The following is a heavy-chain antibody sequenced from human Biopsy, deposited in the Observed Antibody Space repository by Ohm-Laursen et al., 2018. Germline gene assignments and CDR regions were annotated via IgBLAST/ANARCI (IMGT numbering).Heavy chain of an antibody. CDR3: ASVAGPRTDYYYSNMDV. J-gene: IGHJ6*02. CDR1: DGSFSGYY. Sequence: SQTLSLTCAVYDGSFSGYYWSWLRQSPGMGLEWLGEINPSGGTNYNPSLAGRVSISLDTSKIHLALKLSSVTAADTAVYYCASVAGPRTDYYYSNMDVWGRGTTVTVSS. CDR2: INPSGGT. D-gene: IGHD2-2*01. V-gene: IGHV4-34*01.